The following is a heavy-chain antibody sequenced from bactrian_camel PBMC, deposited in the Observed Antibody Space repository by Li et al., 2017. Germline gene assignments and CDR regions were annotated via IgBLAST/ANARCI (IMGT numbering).Heavy chain of an antibody. V-gene: IGHV3S31*01. D-gene: IGHD3*01. CDR3: ASCELYGGVCYQAGDY. CDR1: GFTYSSQC. Sequence: VQLVESGGGSVQAGGSLTLSCVVSGFTYSSQCIGWIRQPPGKSHEGIAAIYTSNANTYYTDSVKGRFTISQDNAKDTLYLQMNSLKPEDTAMYYCASCELYGGVCYQAGDYWGQGTQVTVS. CDR2: IYTSNANT. J-gene: IGHJ4*01.